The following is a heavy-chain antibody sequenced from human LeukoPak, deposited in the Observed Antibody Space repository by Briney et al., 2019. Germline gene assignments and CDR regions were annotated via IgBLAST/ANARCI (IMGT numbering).Heavy chain of an antibody. Sequence: GGSLRLSCAASGFTFSSYSMNWVRQAPGKGLEWVSSISSSSSYIYYADSVKGRLTISRDNAKNSLYLQMNSLRAEDTAVYYCARDRGYYYDSSGSTFDYWGQGTLVTVSS. D-gene: IGHD3-22*01. CDR3: ARDRGYYYDSSGSTFDY. CDR2: ISSSSSYI. V-gene: IGHV3-21*01. J-gene: IGHJ4*02. CDR1: GFTFSSYS.